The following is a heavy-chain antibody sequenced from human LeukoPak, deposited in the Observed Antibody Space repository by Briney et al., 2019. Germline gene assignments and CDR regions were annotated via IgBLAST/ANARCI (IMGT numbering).Heavy chain of an antibody. CDR2: ISYDGSNR. Sequence: GRSLRLSCAASGFTFDDYAMHWVRQAPGKGLEWVAVISYDGSNRYYADSVKGRFTISRDNSKNTLYLQMNSLTSEDTAVYYCSKDSSSGSSYYFHGMEVWGQGTTVTVSS. CDR1: GFTFDDYA. D-gene: IGHD3-10*01. CDR3: SKDSSSGSSYYFHGMEV. V-gene: IGHV3-30*18. J-gene: IGHJ6*02.